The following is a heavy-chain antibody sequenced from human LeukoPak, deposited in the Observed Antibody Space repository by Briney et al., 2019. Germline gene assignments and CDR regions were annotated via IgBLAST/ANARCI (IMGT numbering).Heavy chain of an antibody. J-gene: IGHJ5*02. CDR3: ARGHIVATNDQGSENWFDP. V-gene: IGHV4-4*02. CDR1: GGSISSSNW. CDR2: IYHSGST. Sequence: PSGTLSLTCAVSGGSISSSNWWSWVRQPPGKGLEWVGEIYHSGSTNYNPSLKSRVTIPVDTSKNQFSLKLSSVTAADTAVYYCARGHIVATNDQGSENWFDPWGQGTLVTVSS. D-gene: IGHD5-12*01.